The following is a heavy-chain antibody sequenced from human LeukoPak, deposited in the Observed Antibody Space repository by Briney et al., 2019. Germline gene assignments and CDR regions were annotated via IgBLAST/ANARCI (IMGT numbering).Heavy chain of an antibody. V-gene: IGHV4-59*08. J-gene: IGHJ4*02. CDR3: ASIVRDYGDTDY. CDR1: GGSISSYY. CDR2: IYYSGST. Sequence: SETLSLTCTVSGGSISSYYWSWIRQPPGKGLEWIGYIYYSGSTNYNPSLKSRVTISVDTSKNQFSLKLSSVTAADTAVYYCASIVRDYGDTDYWGQGTLVTVSP. D-gene: IGHD4-17*01.